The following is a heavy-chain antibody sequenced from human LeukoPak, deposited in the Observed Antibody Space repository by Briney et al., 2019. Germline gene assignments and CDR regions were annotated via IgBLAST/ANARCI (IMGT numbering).Heavy chain of an antibody. D-gene: IGHD3-22*01. CDR3: AKDQGKLPLVVAHI. V-gene: IGHV3-23*01. CDR2: ISGSGGST. CDR1: GFPFSSYA. Sequence: PGGSLLLSCAASGFPFSSYAMSWGRRAPGKGLEGVSAISGSGGSTYYADSVKGRFTISRDNSKNTLYLQMNSLRAEDTAVYYCAKDQGKLPLVVAHIWGQGTLVTVSS. J-gene: IGHJ4*02.